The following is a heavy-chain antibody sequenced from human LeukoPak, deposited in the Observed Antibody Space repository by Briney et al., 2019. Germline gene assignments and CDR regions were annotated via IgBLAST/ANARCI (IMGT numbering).Heavy chain of an antibody. CDR1: GGTFSSYA. V-gene: IGHV1-69*13. CDR2: IIPIFGTA. D-gene: IGHD4-23*01. CDR3: ARETLGGRGYYYYGMDV. Sequence: SVKVSCKASGGTFSSYAISWVRQAPGQGLEWMGGIIPIFGTANYAQKFQGRVTITADESTSTAYMELSSLRSEDTAVYYCARETLGGRGYYYYGMDVWGQGTTVTVSS. J-gene: IGHJ6*02.